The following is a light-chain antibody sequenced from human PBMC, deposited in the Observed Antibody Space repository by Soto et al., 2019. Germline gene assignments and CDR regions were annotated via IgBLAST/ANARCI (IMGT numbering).Light chain of an antibody. CDR1: QSISSW. V-gene: IGKV1-5*03. J-gene: IGKJ2*01. CDR3: QQYKSYPYT. CDR2: KAS. Sequence: DIQMPQSPSTLSTSGGDRVTITCRASQSISSWLAWYQQKPGKAPNLLIYKASNLQSGVPSRFSGSGSGTEFTLTISSLQTDDVATYYCQQYKSYPYTFGQGTKLEIK.